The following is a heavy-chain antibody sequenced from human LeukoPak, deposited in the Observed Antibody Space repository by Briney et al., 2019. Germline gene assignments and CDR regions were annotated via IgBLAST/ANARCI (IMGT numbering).Heavy chain of an antibody. Sequence: GASVKVSCKASGYTFTDYALHWVRQAPGQSLEWMGWTNGATGNTRFSQDLQGRLTITIDTSASTAFLDLSSLRSDDTAVYYCARSPGGNARTWLDYWGQGTLVTVSS. J-gene: IGHJ4*02. D-gene: IGHD4-23*01. CDR3: ARSPGGNARTWLDY. V-gene: IGHV1-3*01. CDR2: TNGATGNT. CDR1: GYTFTDYA.